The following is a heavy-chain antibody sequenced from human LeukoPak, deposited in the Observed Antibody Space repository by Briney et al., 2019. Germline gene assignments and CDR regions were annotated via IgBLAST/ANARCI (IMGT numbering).Heavy chain of an antibody. CDR3: ARERRSGRFYSLADY. CDR2: IIPIFGTA. CDR1: GGTFSSYA. V-gene: IGHV1-69*06. D-gene: IGHD1-26*01. J-gene: IGHJ4*02. Sequence: SVKVSCKASGGTFSSYAISWVRQAPGQGLEWMGRIIPIFGTANYAQKFQGRVTITADKSTSTACMELSSLRSEDTAVYYCARERRSGRFYSLADYWGQGTLVTVSS.